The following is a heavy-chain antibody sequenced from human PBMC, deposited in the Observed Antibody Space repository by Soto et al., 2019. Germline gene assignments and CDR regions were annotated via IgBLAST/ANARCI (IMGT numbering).Heavy chain of an antibody. Sequence: GGSLRLSCAAYGFTFSSYTMSWVCQAPGKGLEWVSAIVNSGGGTFYADSVKGRFTISRDNSKNTLYLQMNSLRAEDTAVYYCAKDRGSAIYYYYYGMDVWGQGTTVTVSS. D-gene: IGHD3-16*01. CDR1: GFTFSSYT. V-gene: IGHV3-23*01. CDR3: AKDRGSAIYYYYYGMDV. CDR2: IVNSGGGT. J-gene: IGHJ6*02.